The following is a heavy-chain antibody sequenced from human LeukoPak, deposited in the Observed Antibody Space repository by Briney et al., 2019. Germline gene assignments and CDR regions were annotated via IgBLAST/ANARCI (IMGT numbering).Heavy chain of an antibody. CDR2: IYSGGST. J-gene: IGHJ4*02. CDR3: AKDWGEYFDYVWGSFTSFDS. D-gene: IGHD3-16*01. CDR1: GFTVRSSY. Sequence: PGGSLRLSCAASGFTVRSSYMSWVRQAPGKGLEWVSLIYSGGSTYYADSVKGRFTISRDNSKNTLYLQMNSLRAEDTAVYYCAKDWGEYFDYVWGSFTSFDSWGQGTLVTVSS. V-gene: IGHV3-53*01.